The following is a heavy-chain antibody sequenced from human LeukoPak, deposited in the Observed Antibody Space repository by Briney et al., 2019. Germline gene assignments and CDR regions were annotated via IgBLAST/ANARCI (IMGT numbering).Heavy chain of an antibody. J-gene: IGHJ4*02. V-gene: IGHV3-21*01. D-gene: IGHD4-17*01. CDR2: ISSSSSYI. CDR1: GFTFSSYS. Sequence: PGGSLRLPCAASGFTFSSYSMNWVRQAPGKGLEWVSSISSSSSYIYYADSVKGRFTISRDNAKNSLYLQMNSLRAEDTAVHYCANNNGDYGTFDYWGQGTLVTVSS. CDR3: ANNNGDYGTFDY.